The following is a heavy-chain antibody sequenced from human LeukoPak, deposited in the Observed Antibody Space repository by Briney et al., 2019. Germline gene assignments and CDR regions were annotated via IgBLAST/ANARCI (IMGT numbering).Heavy chain of an antibody. CDR1: GYTFTGYY. CDR3: AKESLSYYGSGSYYKPLSYFDY. J-gene: IGHJ4*02. V-gene: IGHV1-2*02. CDR2: INPNSGGT. Sequence: ASVKVSCKASGYTFTGYYMHWVRQAPGQGLEWMGWINPNSGGTNYAQKFQGRVTMTRDTSISTAYMELSRLRSDDTAVYYCAKESLSYYGSGSYYKPLSYFDYWGQGTLVTVSS. D-gene: IGHD3-10*01.